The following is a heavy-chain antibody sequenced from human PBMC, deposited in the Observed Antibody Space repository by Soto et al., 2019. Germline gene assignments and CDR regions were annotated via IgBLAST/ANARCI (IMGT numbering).Heavy chain of an antibody. CDR1: GYTFTGYY. CDR2: INPNSGGT. Sequence: GASVKVSCKASGYTFTGYYMHWVRQAPGQGLEWMGWINPNSGGTNYAQKFQGWVTMTRDTSISTAYMELSRLRSDDTAVYYCARGLLWFGELPDKYNWFDPWGQGTLVTVSS. D-gene: IGHD3-10*01. J-gene: IGHJ5*02. CDR3: ARGLLWFGELPDKYNWFDP. V-gene: IGHV1-2*04.